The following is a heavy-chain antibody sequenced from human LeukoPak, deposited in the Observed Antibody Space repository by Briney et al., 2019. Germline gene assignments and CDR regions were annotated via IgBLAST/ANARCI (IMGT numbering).Heavy chain of an antibody. CDR3: AREGMVATFDY. D-gene: IGHD5-12*01. J-gene: IGHJ4*02. CDR1: GFTFSSYS. V-gene: IGHV3-21*01. Sequence: GGSLRLSCAASGFTFSSYSMNWVRQAPGQGLEWVSSISSSSSYIYYAGSVKGRFTISRDKAKNSLYLQMNSLRAEDTAIYYCAREGMVATFDYWGQGTLVTVSS. CDR2: ISSSSSYI.